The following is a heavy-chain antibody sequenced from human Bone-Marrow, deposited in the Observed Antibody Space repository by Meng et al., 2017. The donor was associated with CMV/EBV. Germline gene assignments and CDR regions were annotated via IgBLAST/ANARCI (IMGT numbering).Heavy chain of an antibody. J-gene: IGHJ4*02. CDR2: IYHSGST. V-gene: IGHV4-38-2*02. Sequence: SETLSLTCTVSGGSISSYYWSWIRQAPGKGLEWLGRIYHSGSTYYNPSLKSRVTISVDTSKNQFSLKLSSVTAADTAVYYCARDYGDYGTVGSPDYWGQGTLVTVSS. CDR3: ARDYGDYGTVGSPDY. D-gene: IGHD4-17*01. CDR1: GGSISSYY.